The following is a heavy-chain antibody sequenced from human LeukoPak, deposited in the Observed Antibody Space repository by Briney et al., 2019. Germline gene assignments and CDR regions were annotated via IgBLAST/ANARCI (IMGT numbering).Heavy chain of an antibody. CDR3: AASSMIYYYDSSGYSPQFDY. Sequence: ASVKVSCKASGYTFTSYGISWVRQAPGQGLEWMGWISAYNGNTNYAQKLQGRVTMTTDTSTSTAYMELRSLRSDDTAVYYCAASSMIYYYDSSGYSPQFDYWGQGTLVTVSS. J-gene: IGHJ4*02. CDR2: ISAYNGNT. V-gene: IGHV1-18*01. CDR1: GYTFTSYG. D-gene: IGHD3-22*01.